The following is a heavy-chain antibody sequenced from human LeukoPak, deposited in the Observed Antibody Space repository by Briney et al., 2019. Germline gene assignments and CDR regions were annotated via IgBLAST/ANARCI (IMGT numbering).Heavy chain of an antibody. Sequence: GGSLRLSCAASGFTFSNYVMSWVRQAPGKGLEWVSYINHNGEMIFYPDFVKGRFTISRDNAKNSLYLQMNSLRDEDTAVYYCARDNDWAFHYWGQGTLVTVPS. D-gene: IGHD3-9*01. J-gene: IGHJ4*02. CDR2: INHNGEMI. CDR3: ARDNDWAFHY. V-gene: IGHV3-48*02. CDR1: GFTFSNYV.